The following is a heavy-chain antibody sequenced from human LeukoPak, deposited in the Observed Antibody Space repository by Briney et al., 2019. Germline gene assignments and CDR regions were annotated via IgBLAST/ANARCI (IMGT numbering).Heavy chain of an antibody. D-gene: IGHD3-3*01. Sequence: SETLSLTCAVYGGSFSGYYWSWIRQPPGKGLEWIGEINHSGSTNYNPSLKSRVTISVDTSKNQFSLKLSSVTAADTAVYYCAREKGSDFWSLNWFDPWGQGTLVTVS. CDR1: GGSFSGYY. V-gene: IGHV4-34*01. CDR3: AREKGSDFWSLNWFDP. CDR2: INHSGST. J-gene: IGHJ5*02.